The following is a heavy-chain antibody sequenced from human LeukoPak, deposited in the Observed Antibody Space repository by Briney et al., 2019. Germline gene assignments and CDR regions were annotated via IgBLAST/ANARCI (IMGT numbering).Heavy chain of an antibody. V-gene: IGHV4-34*01. CDR1: GGSFSGYY. Sequence: SETLSLTCAVYGGSFSGYYWSWIRQPPGKGLEWIGEINHSGSTNYNPSLKSRVAISVDTSKNQFSLKLSSVTAADTAVYYCARDLLGDYERGEDYWGQGTLVTVSS. D-gene: IGHD4-17*01. CDR2: INHSGST. CDR3: ARDLLGDYERGEDY. J-gene: IGHJ4*02.